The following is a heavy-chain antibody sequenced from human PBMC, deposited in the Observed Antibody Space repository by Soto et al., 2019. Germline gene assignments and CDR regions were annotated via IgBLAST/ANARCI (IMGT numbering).Heavy chain of an antibody. CDR3: AMAGGATYYFDY. J-gene: IGHJ4*02. V-gene: IGHV4-39*01. CDR2: IYYSGST. Sequence: PAETLSLTCTVSGGSISSSSYYWGWIRQPPGKGLEWIGSIYYSGSTYYNPSLKSRVTISVDTSKNQFSLKLSSVTAADTAVYYCAMAGGATYYFDYWGQGTLVTV. CDR1: GGSISSSSYY. D-gene: IGHD1-26*01.